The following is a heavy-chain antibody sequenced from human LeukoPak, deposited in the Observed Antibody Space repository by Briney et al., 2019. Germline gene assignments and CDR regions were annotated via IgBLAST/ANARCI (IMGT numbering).Heavy chain of an antibody. CDR3: ASAFDCSGGSCYDP. V-gene: IGHV4-39*01. J-gene: IGHJ5*02. CDR1: GGSISSSSYY. CDR2: IYYSGST. D-gene: IGHD2-15*01. Sequence: SETLSLTCTVSGGSISSSSYYWGWIRQPPGKGLEWIGSIYYSGSTYYNPSLKSRVTISVDTSKNQFSLKLSSVTAADTAVYYCASAFDCSGGSCYDPWGQGTLVTVSS.